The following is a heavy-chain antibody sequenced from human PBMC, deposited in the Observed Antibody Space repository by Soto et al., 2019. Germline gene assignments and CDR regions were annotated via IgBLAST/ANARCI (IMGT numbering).Heavy chain of an antibody. Sequence: GGSLRLSCAASGFTFSSYAMSWVRQAPGKGLEWVSAISGSGGSTYYADSVKGRFTISRDNSKNTQYLQMNSPRAEDTAVYYCARLNCGGDCYSGLGSTKTYYYYYGMDVWGQGTTVTVSS. CDR1: GFTFSSYA. CDR3: ARLNCGGDCYSGLGSTKTYYYYYGMDV. J-gene: IGHJ6*02. V-gene: IGHV3-23*01. D-gene: IGHD2-21*02. CDR2: ISGSGGST.